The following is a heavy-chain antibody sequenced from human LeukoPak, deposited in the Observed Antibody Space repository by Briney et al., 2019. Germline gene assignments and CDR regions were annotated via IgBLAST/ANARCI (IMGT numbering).Heavy chain of an antibody. CDR1: GGSISSSSYY. V-gene: IGHV4-39*07. CDR3: ARYCSSTSCFAVIDY. D-gene: IGHD2-2*01. J-gene: IGHJ4*02. Sequence: SETLSLTCTVSGGSISSSSYYWGWIRQPPGKGLEWIGSIYYSGSTYYNPSLKSRVTISVDTSKNQFSLKLSSVTAADTAVYYCARYCSSTSCFAVIDYWGQGTLVTVSS. CDR2: IYYSGST.